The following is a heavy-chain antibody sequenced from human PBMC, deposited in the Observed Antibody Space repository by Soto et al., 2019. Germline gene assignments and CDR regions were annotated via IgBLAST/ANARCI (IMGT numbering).Heavy chain of an antibody. CDR1: GGTFSNYV. CDR2: IIPISGAA. CDR3: ARDMTRTVVLYFDF. Sequence: RASVKVSCKASGGTFSNYVVNWVRQAPGQGLEWMGRIIPISGAANYAQKFQGRVTITADKSTSTSYMELSSLRSEDTAVYYRARDMTRTVVLYFDFWGQGTLVTVSS. V-gene: IGHV1-69*06. J-gene: IGHJ4*02. D-gene: IGHD1-7*01.